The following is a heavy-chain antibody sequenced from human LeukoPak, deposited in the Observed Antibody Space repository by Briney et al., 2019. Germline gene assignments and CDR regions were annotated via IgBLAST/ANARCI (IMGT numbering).Heavy chain of an antibody. CDR3: ARATYYYDSSGSGDAFDI. D-gene: IGHD3-22*01. Sequence: SETLSLTCTVSGGSISSYYWGWIRQPPGKGLEWIGSIYYSGSTYYNPSLKSRVTISVDTSKNQFSLKLSSVTAADTAVYYCARATYYYDSSGSGDAFDIWGQGTMVTVSS. V-gene: IGHV4-39*01. CDR2: IYYSGST. CDR1: GGSISSYY. J-gene: IGHJ3*02.